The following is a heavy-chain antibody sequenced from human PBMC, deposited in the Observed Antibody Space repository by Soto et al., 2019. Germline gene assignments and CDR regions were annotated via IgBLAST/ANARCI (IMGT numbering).Heavy chain of an antibody. D-gene: IGHD6-13*01. Sequence: EVQLVESGGGLVQPGGSLRLSCAASGFTFSNYWMHWVRQAPGKGLVWVARIDSDGSGTSYVDSVKGRFTISRDNAKNTLSLQMDSLRGEDTAVYFCARPRVDVAGNFDLWGRGTLVTVSS. CDR1: GFTFSNYW. CDR3: ARPRVDVAGNFDL. V-gene: IGHV3-74*01. CDR2: IDSDGSGT. J-gene: IGHJ2*01.